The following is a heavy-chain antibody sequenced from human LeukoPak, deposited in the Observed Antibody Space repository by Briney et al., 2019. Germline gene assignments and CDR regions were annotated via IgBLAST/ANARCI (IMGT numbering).Heavy chain of an antibody. D-gene: IGHD3-10*01. Sequence: PSETLSLTCTVSGYSISSGYYWGWIRQPPGKGLEWIGSIYHSGSTYYNPPLKSRLTISLDTSRNQFSLRLNSVTAADTAVYYCAKSNGYGLVDIWGQGTMVTVSS. CDR1: GYSISSGYY. V-gene: IGHV4-38-2*02. CDR3: AKSNGYGLVDI. CDR2: IYHSGST. J-gene: IGHJ3*02.